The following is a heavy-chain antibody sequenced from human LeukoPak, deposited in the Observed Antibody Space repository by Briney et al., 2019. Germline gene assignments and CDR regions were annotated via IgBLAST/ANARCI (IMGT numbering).Heavy chain of an antibody. CDR3: AREGIMITFGGTVAFDY. Sequence: SETLSLTCAVYGGSFSGYYWSWIRQPPGKGLEWIGEINHSGSTNYNPSLKSRVTISVDTSKNQFSLKLSSVTAADTAVYYCAREGIMITFGGTVAFDYWGQGTLVTVSS. CDR1: GGSFSGYY. J-gene: IGHJ4*02. V-gene: IGHV4-34*01. CDR2: INHSGST. D-gene: IGHD3-16*01.